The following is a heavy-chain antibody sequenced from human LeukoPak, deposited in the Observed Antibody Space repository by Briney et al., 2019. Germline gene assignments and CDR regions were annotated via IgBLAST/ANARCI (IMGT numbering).Heavy chain of an antibody. Sequence: ASVKVSCKTSEYPFTSYYIHWVRQAPGQGLEWMGIINLIGGSTRYAQTFQGRVTMTRDTSTSTVYMELSSLRSEDTAVYYCARESDIVVAGTGFDYWGQGTLVTVSS. D-gene: IGHD6-19*01. V-gene: IGHV1-46*01. CDR2: INLIGGST. CDR3: ARESDIVVAGTGFDY. J-gene: IGHJ4*02. CDR1: EYPFTSYY.